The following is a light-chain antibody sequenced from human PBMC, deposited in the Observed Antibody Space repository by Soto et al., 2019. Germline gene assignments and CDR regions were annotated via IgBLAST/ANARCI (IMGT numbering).Light chain of an antibody. V-gene: IGLV2-11*01. J-gene: IGLJ1*01. Sequence: QSALAQPRSVSGSPGQSVTIFCTGTSSDVGGYDYVSWYQQHPGKAPKLMIYDVRERPSGVPDRVSGSKSGNTASLTISGLRAQHEADSYCCSYAASYKNACGTGTKVT. CDR1: SSDVGGYDY. CDR3: CSYAASYKNA. CDR2: DVR.